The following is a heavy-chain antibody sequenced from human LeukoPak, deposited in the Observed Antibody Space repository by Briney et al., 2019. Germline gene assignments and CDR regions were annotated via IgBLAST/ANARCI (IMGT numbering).Heavy chain of an antibody. D-gene: IGHD3-10*01. CDR2: MNPSSGNT. V-gene: IGHV1-8*02. Sequence: ASVKVACKASGYTFTGYYMHWVRQAPGQGLGCMGWMNPSSGNTGYAQKFQGRVSMTRDTSISTAYMELSSLRSEDTAVYYCARGPVEAAFGVSTEYWGQGTTVTVSS. CDR1: GYTFTGYY. CDR3: ARGPVEAAFGVSTEY. J-gene: IGHJ6*02.